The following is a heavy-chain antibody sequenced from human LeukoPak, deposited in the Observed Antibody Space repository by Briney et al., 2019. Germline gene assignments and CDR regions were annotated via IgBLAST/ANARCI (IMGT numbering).Heavy chain of an antibody. CDR1: GFTFSSYW. J-gene: IGHJ6*02. CDR3: ARDRHYDILSGFHNYYGMDV. CDR2: IKQDGSEK. D-gene: IGHD3-9*01. Sequence: GGSLRLSCAASGFTFSSYWMTWVRQAPGKGLERVANIKQDGSEKNYVESVKGRFTISRDNAKNSLYLQMNSLGVEDTAVYYCARDRHYDILSGFHNYYGMDVWGQGTTVTVSS. V-gene: IGHV3-7*01.